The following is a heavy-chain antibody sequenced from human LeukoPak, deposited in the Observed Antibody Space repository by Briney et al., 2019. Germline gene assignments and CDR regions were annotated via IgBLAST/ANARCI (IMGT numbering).Heavy chain of an antibody. CDR2: INSDGSWT. V-gene: IGHV3-74*01. Sequence: GGSLRLSCAASGNYWMHWVRQAPGKGLVWVSHINSDGSWTGYADSVKGRLTISKDNAKNMVYLHMNSLRVDDTAVYYCVSFYETYWGRGTLVTVSS. J-gene: IGHJ4*02. D-gene: IGHD2-2*01. CDR3: VSFYETY. CDR1: GNYW.